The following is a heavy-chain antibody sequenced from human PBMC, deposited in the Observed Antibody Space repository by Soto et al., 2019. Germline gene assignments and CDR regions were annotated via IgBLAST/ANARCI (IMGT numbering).Heavy chain of an antibody. Sequence: ASVKASCKASGYTFTGYYMHWVRQAPGQGLEWMGWINPNSGGTNYAQKFQGRVTMTRDTSISTAYMELSRLRSDDTAVYYCARDFIVGATNFDYWGQGTLVTVSS. CDR2: INPNSGGT. CDR3: ARDFIVGATNFDY. D-gene: IGHD1-26*01. CDR1: GYTFTGYY. V-gene: IGHV1-2*02. J-gene: IGHJ4*02.